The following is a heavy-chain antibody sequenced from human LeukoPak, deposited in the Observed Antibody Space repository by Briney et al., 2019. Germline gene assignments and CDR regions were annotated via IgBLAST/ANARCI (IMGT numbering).Heavy chain of an antibody. CDR3: ARAPTGGEDY. D-gene: IGHD2-8*02. Sequence: GGSLRLSCAASGFTFSSYSMNWVRQAPGKGLEWVSSISSSSSYIYYADLVKGRFTISRDNAKNSLDLQMNSLRAEDTAVYYCARAPTGGEDYWGQGTLVTVSS. V-gene: IGHV3-21*01. J-gene: IGHJ4*02. CDR2: ISSSSSYI. CDR1: GFTFSSYS.